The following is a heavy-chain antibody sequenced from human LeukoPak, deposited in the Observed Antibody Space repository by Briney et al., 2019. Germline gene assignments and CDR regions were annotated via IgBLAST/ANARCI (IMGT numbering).Heavy chain of an antibody. V-gene: IGHV3-64D*06. Sequence: PGGSLRLSCSASGLTFSTYAMHWVRQAPGKGLEYVSTISSNGGDTYYADSVKGRFTISRDNSKNTLYLQMSSLRAEDTAVYYCVNSRMTTVTAFDYWGQGALVTVSS. CDR3: VNSRMTTVTAFDY. CDR1: GLTFSTYA. J-gene: IGHJ4*02. D-gene: IGHD4-17*01. CDR2: ISSNGGDT.